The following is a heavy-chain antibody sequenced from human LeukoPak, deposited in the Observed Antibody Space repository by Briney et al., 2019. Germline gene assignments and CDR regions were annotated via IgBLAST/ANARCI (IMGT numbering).Heavy chain of an antibody. CDR3: ARGNIAVTGPGVFYYYGMDV. D-gene: IGHD6-19*01. CDR1: RGSIISYY. Sequence: PSETLSLTCTVSRGSIISYYWSWIRQSPGKGLEWIGYVFHTGSTHYNPSLRTRVTMSVDTSRSQFSLEVSSVTAADTGVYFCARGNIAVTGPGVFYYYGMDVWGQGTTVTVSS. CDR2: VFHTGST. V-gene: IGHV4-59*01. J-gene: IGHJ6*02.